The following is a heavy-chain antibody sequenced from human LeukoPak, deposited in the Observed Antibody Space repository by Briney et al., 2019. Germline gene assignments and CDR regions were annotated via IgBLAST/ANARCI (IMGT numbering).Heavy chain of an antibody. CDR1: GGSFSGYY. J-gene: IGHJ3*02. CDR3: ARLEGYVDAFDI. V-gene: IGHV4-59*08. Sequence: PSETLSLTCAVYGGSFSGYYWSWIRQPPGKGLEWIGYIYYSGSTNYNPSLKSRVTISVDTSKNQFSLKLSSVTAADTAVYYCARLEGYVDAFDIWGQGTMVTVSS. D-gene: IGHD5-12*01. CDR2: IYYSGST.